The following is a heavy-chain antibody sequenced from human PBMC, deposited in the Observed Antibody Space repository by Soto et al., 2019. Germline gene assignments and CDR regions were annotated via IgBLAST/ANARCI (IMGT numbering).Heavy chain of an antibody. CDR2: ISSSSSYI. Sequence: GGSLRLSCAASGFTFSSYSMNWVRQAPGKGLEWVSSISSSSSYIYYADSVKGRFTISRDNAKNSLYLQMNSLRAEDTAVYYCARDKLARQQLGFDYWGQGTLVTVSS. CDR1: GFTFSSYS. V-gene: IGHV3-21*01. CDR3: ARDKLARQQLGFDY. J-gene: IGHJ4*02. D-gene: IGHD6-13*01.